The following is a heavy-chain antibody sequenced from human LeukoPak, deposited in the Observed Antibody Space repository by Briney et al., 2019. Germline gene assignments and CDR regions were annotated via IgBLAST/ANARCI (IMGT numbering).Heavy chain of an antibody. Sequence: GGSLRLSCAVSGFTFSSYAMSWVRQAPGKGLEWVSAISGSGGSTYYADSVKGRFTISRDNSKNTLYLQMNSLRAEDTAVYYCAKALEYCSSTSCYSYYYYGMDVWGQGTTVTVSS. CDR1: GFTFSSYA. CDR3: AKALEYCSSTSCYSYYYYGMDV. V-gene: IGHV3-23*01. CDR2: ISGSGGST. J-gene: IGHJ6*02. D-gene: IGHD2-2*01.